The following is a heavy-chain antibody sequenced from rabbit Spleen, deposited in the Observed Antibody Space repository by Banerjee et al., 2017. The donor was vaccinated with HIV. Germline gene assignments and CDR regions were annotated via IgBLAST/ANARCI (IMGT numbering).Heavy chain of an antibody. V-gene: IGHV1S40*01. D-gene: IGHD8-1*01. CDR3: ARDAGTSFSTYGMDL. CDR2: IDTGSSGFT. Sequence: QSLEESGGDLVKPGASLTLTCTASGFSFSSDYYICWVRQAPGKGLEWIACIDTGSSGFTYFASWAKGRFTISKTSSTTVTLQVTSLTAADTATYFCARDAGTSFSTYGMDLWGPGHPRHRL. J-gene: IGHJ6*01. CDR1: GFSFSSDYY.